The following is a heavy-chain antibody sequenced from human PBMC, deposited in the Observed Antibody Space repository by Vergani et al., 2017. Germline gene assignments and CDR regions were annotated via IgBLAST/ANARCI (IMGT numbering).Heavy chain of an antibody. V-gene: IGHV1-2*02. CDR1: ESTFSDYN. Sequence: QVQLMQSGPVMKQPGGSMKVSCQASESTFSDYNIHWVRQAPGQGLQWMGWISPKTGDTDYLQIFQDRVTMTRDASTKTVYLKMTRLTSDDTAIYYCAHSWNFGRRDWFDSWGPGTLVTVSS. D-gene: IGHD1-26*01. J-gene: IGHJ5*01. CDR3: AHSWNFGRRDWFDS. CDR2: ISPKTGDT.